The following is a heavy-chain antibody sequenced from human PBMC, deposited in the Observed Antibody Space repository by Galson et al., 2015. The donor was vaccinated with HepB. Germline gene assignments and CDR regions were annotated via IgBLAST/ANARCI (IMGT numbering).Heavy chain of an antibody. CDR3: ARDKLVADDAFDI. Sequence: SVKVSCKASGYTFTGYYMHWVRQAPGQGLEWVGWINPNSGGTNYAQKFQGRVTMTRDTSISTAYMELSRLRSDDTAVYYCARDKLVADDAFDIWGQGTMVTVSS. CDR2: INPNSGGT. D-gene: IGHD1-7*01. J-gene: IGHJ3*02. CDR1: GYTFTGYY. V-gene: IGHV1-2*02.